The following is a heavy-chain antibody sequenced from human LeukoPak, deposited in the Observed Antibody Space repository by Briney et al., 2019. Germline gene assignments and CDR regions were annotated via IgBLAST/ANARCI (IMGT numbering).Heavy chain of an antibody. Sequence: GASVKVFCKASGYTFTSYGISWVRQAPGQGLEWMGWISAYNGNTNYAQKLQGRVTMTTDTSTSTAYMELRSLRSDDTAVYYCARDCSSTSCYYFDYWGQGTLVTVSS. CDR2: ISAYNGNT. CDR3: ARDCSSTSCYYFDY. J-gene: IGHJ4*02. V-gene: IGHV1-18*01. CDR1: GYTFTSYG. D-gene: IGHD2-2*01.